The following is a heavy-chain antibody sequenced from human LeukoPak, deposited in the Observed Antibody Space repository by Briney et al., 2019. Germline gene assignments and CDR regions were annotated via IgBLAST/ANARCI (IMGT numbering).Heavy chain of an antibody. CDR1: GGSISSSSYY. D-gene: IGHD6-6*01. Sequence: PSETLSLTCTVSGGSISSSSYYWGWIRQPPGKGLEWIGSIYYSGSTYYNPSLKSRVTISVDTSKNQFSLKLSSVTAADTAVYYCARHRRGIGSSTDFDYWGQGTLVTVFS. V-gene: IGHV4-39*01. CDR2: IYYSGST. CDR3: ARHRRGIGSSTDFDY. J-gene: IGHJ4*02.